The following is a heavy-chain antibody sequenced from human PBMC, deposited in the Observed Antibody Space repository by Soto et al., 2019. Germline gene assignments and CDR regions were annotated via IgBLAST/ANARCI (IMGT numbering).Heavy chain of an antibody. D-gene: IGHD3-10*01. V-gene: IGHV4-59*08. J-gene: IGHJ3*02. CDR1: GGSISSYY. Sequence: QVQLQESGPGLVKPSETLSLTCTVSGGSISSYYWSWIRQPPGKGLEWIGYIYYSGSTNYNPSLKXRVTISVDTSKNQVSLKLSSVTAAATAVYYCARRYGSSFDIWGQGTKVTVSS. CDR3: ARRYGSSFDI. CDR2: IYYSGST.